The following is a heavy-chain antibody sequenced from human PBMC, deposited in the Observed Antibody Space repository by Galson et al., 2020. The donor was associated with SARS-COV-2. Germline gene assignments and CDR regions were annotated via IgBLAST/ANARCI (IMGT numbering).Heavy chain of an antibody. V-gene: IGHV3-9*01. Sequence: PGKGLEWVSGISWNSGSIGYADSVKGRFTISRDNAKNSLYLQMNSLRAEDTAVYYCAKSQYDILTGYHNTYNWFDPWGQGTLVTVSS. CDR3: AKSQYDILTGYHNTYNWFDP. CDR2: ISWNSGSI. D-gene: IGHD3-9*01. J-gene: IGHJ5*02.